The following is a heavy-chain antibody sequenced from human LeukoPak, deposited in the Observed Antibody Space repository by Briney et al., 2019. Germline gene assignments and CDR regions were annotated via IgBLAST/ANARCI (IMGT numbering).Heavy chain of an antibody. CDR3: AKDQYYDILTGYPLLGAFDI. CDR1: GFTFSSYA. CDR2: ISGSGGST. J-gene: IGHJ3*02. Sequence: GGSLRLSCADFGFTFSSYAMSWVRQAPGKGLEWVSAISGSGGSTYYADSVKGRFTISRDNSKNTLYLQMNSLRAEDTAVYYCAKDQYYDILTGYPLLGAFDIWGQGTMVTVSS. D-gene: IGHD3-9*01. V-gene: IGHV3-23*01.